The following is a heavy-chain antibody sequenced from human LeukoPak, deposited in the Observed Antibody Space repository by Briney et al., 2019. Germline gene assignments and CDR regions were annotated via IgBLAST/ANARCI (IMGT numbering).Heavy chain of an antibody. CDR1: EGTFSSYG. D-gene: IGHD4-11*01. CDR3: ARDTTTLTAHFDY. CDR2: IIPILGVA. V-gene: IGHV1-69*04. Sequence: SVKVSCKASEGTFSSYGINWVRQAPGQWLEWMGRIIPILGVANYAQKFQARVTITADKSTSTAYMELSSLRSEDTAVYYCARDTTTLTAHFDYWGQGTLVTVSS. J-gene: IGHJ4*02.